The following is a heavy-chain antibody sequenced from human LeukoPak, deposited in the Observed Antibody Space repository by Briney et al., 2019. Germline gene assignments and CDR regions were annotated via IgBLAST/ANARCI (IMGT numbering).Heavy chain of an antibody. D-gene: IGHD1-26*01. CDR1: GGTFCSYA. J-gene: IGHJ4*02. Sequence: SVKVSCKASGGTFCSYAISWVRQAPGQGLEWMGRIIPIFGIANYAQKFQGRVTITADKSTSTAYMELSSLRSEDTAVYYCARTLGVGASDYWGQGTLVTVSS. CDR2: IIPIFGIA. V-gene: IGHV1-69*04. CDR3: ARTLGVGASDY.